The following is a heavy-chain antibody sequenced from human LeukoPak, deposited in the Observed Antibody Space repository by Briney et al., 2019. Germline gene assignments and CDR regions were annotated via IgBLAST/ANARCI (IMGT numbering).Heavy chain of an antibody. CDR1: GFTVSSNY. CDR3: ARGPAGRNILTDYYYFDY. J-gene: IGHJ4*02. V-gene: IGHV3-53*01. Sequence: GGSLRLSCAASGFTVSSNYMSWVRQAPGKGLEWVSVIYSGGSTYYADSVKGRFTISRDKSKSTLYLQMNSLRAEDTAVCYCARGPAGRNILTDYYYFDYWGQGTLVTVSS. CDR2: IYSGGST. D-gene: IGHD3-9*01.